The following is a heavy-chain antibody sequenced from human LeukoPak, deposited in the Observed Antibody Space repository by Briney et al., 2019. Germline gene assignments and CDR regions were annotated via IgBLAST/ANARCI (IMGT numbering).Heavy chain of an antibody. CDR3: AKDMNGYCSSSSCGYYYMDV. J-gene: IGHJ6*03. V-gene: IGHV3-30*02. CDR1: GFTFSSFG. CDR2: IRYDGSNK. D-gene: IGHD2-2*01. Sequence: GGSLRLSPAASGFTFSSFGMHWVRQAPGKGLEWVAFIRYDGSNKYYADSVKGRFTISRDNSKNTLYLQMNSLRTEDTAVYYCAKDMNGYCSSSSCGYYYMDVWGKGTTVTVSS.